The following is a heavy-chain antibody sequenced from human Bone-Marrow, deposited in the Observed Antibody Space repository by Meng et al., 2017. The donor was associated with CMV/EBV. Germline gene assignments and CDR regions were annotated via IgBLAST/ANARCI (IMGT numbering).Heavy chain of an antibody. V-gene: IGHV1-2*02. CDR3: ARISPGVASALDS. CDR1: GYIFTDYY. Sequence: ASVKVSCKASGYIFTDYYIRWVRQAPGQGLEWMGWIFPASGDTVFAQNFQGRVTMTRDTSISTAYMELSRLKSDDTAVYFCARISPGVASALDSWGQGTRVTGSS. CDR2: IFPASGDT. J-gene: IGHJ4*02. D-gene: IGHD2-8*01.